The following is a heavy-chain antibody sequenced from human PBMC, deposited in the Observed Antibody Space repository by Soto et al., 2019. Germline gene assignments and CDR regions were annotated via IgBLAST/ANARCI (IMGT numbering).Heavy chain of an antibody. J-gene: IGHJ4*02. CDR2: IYGNGGGI. CDR1: GLPHSSFA. V-gene: IGHV3-23*01. Sequence: PGGSLRLSCTASGLPHSSFAMMWVRQAPGKGLECVSGIYGNGGGIEYADSVKGRFTISRDNSKNTVYLQVTDLRADDTAVYYCAKDAIYNDGLWLMDHWGQGTQVTVSS. D-gene: IGHD2-21*01. CDR3: AKDAIYNDGLWLMDH.